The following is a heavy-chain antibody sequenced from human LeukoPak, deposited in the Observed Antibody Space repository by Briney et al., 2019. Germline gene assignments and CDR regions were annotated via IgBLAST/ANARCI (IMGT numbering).Heavy chain of an antibody. CDR2: ISYDGSNK. V-gene: IGHV3-30*18. CDR3: AKAGLGWGKVPEDY. D-gene: IGHD3-16*01. J-gene: IGHJ4*02. CDR1: GFTFSSYG. Sequence: GGSLRLSCAASGFTFSSYGMHWVRQAPGKGLEWVAVISYDGSNKYYADSVKGRFTISRDNSKNTLYLQMNSLRAEDTAVYYCAKAGLGWGKVPEDYWGQGTLVTVSS.